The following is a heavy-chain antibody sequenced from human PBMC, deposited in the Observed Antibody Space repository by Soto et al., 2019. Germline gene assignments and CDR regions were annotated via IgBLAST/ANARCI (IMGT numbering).Heavy chain of an antibody. CDR2: IIPIFGTA. J-gene: IGHJ4*02. CDR3: ARTPYYYDSSGYFHF. Sequence: GASVKVSCKASGGTFSSYAISWVRQAPGQGLEWMGGIIPIFGTANYAQKFQGRVTITADEPTSTAYMELSSLRSEDTAVYYCARTPYYYDSSGYFHFWGQGTLVTVSS. V-gene: IGHV1-69*13. CDR1: GGTFSSYA. D-gene: IGHD3-22*01.